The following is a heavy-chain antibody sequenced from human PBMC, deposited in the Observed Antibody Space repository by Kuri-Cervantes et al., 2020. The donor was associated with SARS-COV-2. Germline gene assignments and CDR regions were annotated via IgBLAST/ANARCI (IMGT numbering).Heavy chain of an antibody. D-gene: IGHD3-22*01. CDR2: IYYSGST. CDR1: GGSISSSSYY. J-gene: IGHJ5*02. V-gene: IGHV4-39*07. Sequence: SETLSLTCTVPGGSISSSSYYWGWIRQPPGKGLEWIGSIYYSGSTYYNPSLKSRVTISVNTSKNQFSLKLSSVTAADTAVYYCASSPNYYDSSGYVGWFDPWGQGTLVTVSS. CDR3: ASSPNYYDSSGYVGWFDP.